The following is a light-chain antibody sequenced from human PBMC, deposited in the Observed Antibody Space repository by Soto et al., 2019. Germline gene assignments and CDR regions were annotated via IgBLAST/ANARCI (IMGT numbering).Light chain of an antibody. CDR2: DVN. CDR3: SSYTGGSSLV. V-gene: IGLV2-14*03. J-gene: IGLJ3*02. CDR1: SSDVGNYNS. Sequence: QSALTQPASVSGSPGQSITISCTGTSSDVGNYNSVSWYQQHPGKAPKLVIYDVNIRPSGVSNRFSGSKSGNTASLTISGLQAEDEADYYCSSYTGGSSLVFGGGTKLTVL.